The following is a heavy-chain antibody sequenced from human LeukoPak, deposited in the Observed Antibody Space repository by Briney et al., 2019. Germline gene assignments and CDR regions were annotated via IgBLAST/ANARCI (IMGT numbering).Heavy chain of an antibody. V-gene: IGHV3-74*01. CDR3: TRHWDSGSFEFPDAFDI. D-gene: IGHD1-26*01. Sequence: GGSLRLSCAASGFTFIDYWMHWVCQAPGKGLVWVSRINSDGSSTYYADSVKGRFTISRDNSKNTLYLQMNSLRAEDTAVYYCTRHWDSGSFEFPDAFDIWGQGTMVTVSS. J-gene: IGHJ3*02. CDR1: GFTFIDYW. CDR2: INSDGSST.